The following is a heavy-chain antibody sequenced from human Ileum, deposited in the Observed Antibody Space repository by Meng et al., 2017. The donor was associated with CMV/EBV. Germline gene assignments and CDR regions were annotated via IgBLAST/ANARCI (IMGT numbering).Heavy chain of an antibody. CDR1: GFKFDDYV. D-gene: IGHD3-9*01. V-gene: IGHV3-43D*03. CDR3: AGHIEQGKDVELDFAYYALDV. Sequence: GESLKISCAGSGFKFDDYVMHWVRQIPGKGLEWVSLITWDGADTYYADSVKGRFTISRDNAKNSLYLQMDRLRSEDSGLYYCAGHIEQGKDVELDFAYYALDVWGQGTTVTVSS. CDR2: ITWDGADT. J-gene: IGHJ6*02.